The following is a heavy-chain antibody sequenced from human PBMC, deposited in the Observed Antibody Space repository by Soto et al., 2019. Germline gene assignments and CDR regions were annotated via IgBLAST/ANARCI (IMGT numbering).Heavy chain of an antibody. CDR3: ARQAKIGDRSQFYFDS. J-gene: IGHJ4*02. D-gene: IGHD2-21*01. Sequence: QVQLVESGGDVVQPGRSLRLSCAASGFTFSFYAVHWVRQAPGKGLEWVAVISYNGRNKHYVDSVKGRFTISRDNSQDTLYLQMDSLRPDDTAVYYCARQAKIGDRSQFYFDSWGQGTRVTVSS. V-gene: IGHV3-30*04. CDR1: GFTFSFYA. CDR2: ISYNGRNK.